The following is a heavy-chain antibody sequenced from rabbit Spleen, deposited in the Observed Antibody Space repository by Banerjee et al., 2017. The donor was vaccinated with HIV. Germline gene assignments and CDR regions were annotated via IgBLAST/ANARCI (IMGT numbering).Heavy chain of an antibody. Sequence: QSLEESGGDLVKPGASLTLTCIASGVSFSGDSYMCWVRQAPGKGLEWIVCIDIGSSGFTYYTNWAKGRFTISKTSSTTVALQVTSLTAADTATYFCARDAAGREDFNLWGPGTLVTVS. J-gene: IGHJ4*01. D-gene: IGHD4-2*01. CDR3: ARDAAGREDFNL. CDR1: GVSFSGDSY. V-gene: IGHV1S40*01. CDR2: IDIGSSGFT.